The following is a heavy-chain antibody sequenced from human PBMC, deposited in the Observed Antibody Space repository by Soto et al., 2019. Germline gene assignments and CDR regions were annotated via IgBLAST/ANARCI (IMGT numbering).Heavy chain of an antibody. CDR2: ISTSSSFI. J-gene: IGHJ6*02. D-gene: IGHD2-2*01. V-gene: IGHV3-21*01. CDR3: ARENKDVNKSTSISSGFHGMDV. Sequence: PVGSIRLSCKGSGFTFRSHSMNWVRQAPGRGLEWVASISTSSSFIYYGDSVRGRFIISRDNAKNSLDLQMDSLRVEDTAVYYCARENKDVNKSTSISSGFHGMDVWGQGITVTVSS. CDR1: GFTFRSHS.